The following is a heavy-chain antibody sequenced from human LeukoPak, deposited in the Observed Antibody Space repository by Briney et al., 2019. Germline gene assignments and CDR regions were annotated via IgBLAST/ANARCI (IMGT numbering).Heavy chain of an antibody. D-gene: IGHD4-17*01. CDR2: IYHSGST. V-gene: IGHV4-30-2*01. Sequence: SQTLSLTCAVSGGSISSGGYSWSWIRQPPGKGLEWIGYIYHSGSTYYNPSPKSRVTISVDRSKNQFSLKLSSVTAADTAVYYCARSNPDYGDLYDYWGQGTLVTVSS. CDR3: ARSNPDYGDLYDY. CDR1: GGSISSGGYS. J-gene: IGHJ4*02.